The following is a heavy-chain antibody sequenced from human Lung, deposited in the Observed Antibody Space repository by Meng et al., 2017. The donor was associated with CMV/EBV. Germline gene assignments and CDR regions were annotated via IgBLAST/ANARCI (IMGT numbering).Heavy chain of an antibody. CDR2: IYPGDSGT. D-gene: IGHD5-24*01. J-gene: IGHJ3*02. Sequence: GEXXKISCKGSGYSFTSYWIGWVRQMPGKGLEWMGIIYPGDSGTIYSPSFQGQVTISADKSISTAYPQWNSLRASDTAMYYCARGMATITGDAFDSWGQGTMVTVSS. CDR1: GYSFTSYW. V-gene: IGHV5-51*01. CDR3: ARGMATITGDAFDS.